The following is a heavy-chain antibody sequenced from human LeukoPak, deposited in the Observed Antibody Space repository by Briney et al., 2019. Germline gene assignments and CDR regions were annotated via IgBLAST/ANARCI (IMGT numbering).Heavy chain of an antibody. Sequence: GGSLRLSCAASGFTFSSYAMHWVRQAPGKGLEYDSAISSNGGSTYYANSVKGRFTISRDNSKNTLYLQMGSLRAEDMAVYYCARVSIAAAGIYIFDYWGQGTLVTVSS. V-gene: IGHV3-64*01. CDR1: GFTFSSYA. CDR2: ISSNGGST. J-gene: IGHJ4*02. D-gene: IGHD6-13*01. CDR3: ARVSIAAAGIYIFDY.